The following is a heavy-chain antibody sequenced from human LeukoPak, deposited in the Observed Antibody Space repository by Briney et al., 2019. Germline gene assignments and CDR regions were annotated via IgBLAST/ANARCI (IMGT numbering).Heavy chain of an antibody. CDR2: IRSSSSYI. CDR1: GFTFSSYS. D-gene: IGHD3-3*01. V-gene: IGHV3-21*01. Sequence: GGSLRLSCAASGFTFSSYSMNWVRQAPGKGLEWVSTIRSSSSYIYYADSVKGRFTISRDNAKNSLYLQMNSLRAEDTAVYYCARYYDFWSGYLDAFDIWGQGTMVTVSS. J-gene: IGHJ3*02. CDR3: ARYYDFWSGYLDAFDI.